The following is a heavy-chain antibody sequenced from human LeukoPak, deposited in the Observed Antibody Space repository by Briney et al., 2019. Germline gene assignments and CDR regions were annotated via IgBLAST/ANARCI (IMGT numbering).Heavy chain of an antibody. CDR2: IIPIFGTA. V-gene: IGHV1-69*06. D-gene: IGHD2-15*01. J-gene: IGHJ6*04. CDR3: ARSVVVVVASYYYYYGMDV. Sequence: GASVKVSCKASGYTFTSYDINWVRQAPGQGLEWMGGIIPIFGTANYAQKSQGRVTITADKSTSTAYMELSSLRSEDTAVYYCARSVVVVVASYYYYYGMDVWGKGTTVTVSS. CDR1: GYTFTSYD.